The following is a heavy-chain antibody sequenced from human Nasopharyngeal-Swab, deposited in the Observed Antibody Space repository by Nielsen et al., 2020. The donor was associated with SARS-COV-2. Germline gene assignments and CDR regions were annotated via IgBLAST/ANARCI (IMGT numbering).Heavy chain of an antibody. J-gene: IGHJ4*02. D-gene: IGHD2-15*01. CDR1: GFTFSSCV. V-gene: IGHV3-33*08. Sequence: GGSLRLSCAASGFTFSSCVMHWVRQAPGKGLEWVALTWFDGSTEDYGDSVKGRFTVSRDNSKNTLYLQMSSLRAEDTAIYYCATPGTRCSGDKCDMWIFDYWGQGTQVTVSS. CDR2: TWFDGSTE. CDR3: ATPGTRCSGDKCDMWIFDY.